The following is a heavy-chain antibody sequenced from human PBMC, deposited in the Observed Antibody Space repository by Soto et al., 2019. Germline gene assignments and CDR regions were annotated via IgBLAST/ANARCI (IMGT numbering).Heavy chain of an antibody. Sequence: GGSLRLSCAASGFTFSSYGMHWVRQAPGKGLEWVSVFWFDGIINYYAVSVKGRFTISSDNSKNTLFLQMNSLRAEDTAVYYCARGRALLYYYGSGPTAPDVWGQGTTVTVSS. D-gene: IGHD3-10*01. CDR1: GFTFSSYG. CDR3: ARGRALLYYYGSGPTAPDV. CDR2: FWFDGIIN. V-gene: IGHV3-33*01. J-gene: IGHJ6*02.